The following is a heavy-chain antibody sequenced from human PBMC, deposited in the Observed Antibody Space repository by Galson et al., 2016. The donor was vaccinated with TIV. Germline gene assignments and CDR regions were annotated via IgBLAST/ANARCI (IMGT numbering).Heavy chain of an antibody. J-gene: IGHJ6*02. Sequence: SLRLSCAASGFSVNDNYMSWVRQAPGRGLEWVSIISSGGSTNYVDSVKGRVTISRDFSKNTLFLQMHSLRAEDSAVYYCARDRRHCGNECYLYYYYGRDVWGRGTTVTVSS. CDR2: ISSGGST. V-gene: IGHV3-66*02. D-gene: IGHD2-21*01. CDR3: ARDRRHCGNECYLYYYYGRDV. CDR1: GFSVNDNY.